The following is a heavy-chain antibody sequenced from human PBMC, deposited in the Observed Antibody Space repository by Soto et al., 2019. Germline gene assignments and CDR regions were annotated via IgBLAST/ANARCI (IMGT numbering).Heavy chain of an antibody. D-gene: IGHD3-9*01. CDR1: GGSFSGYY. Sequence: PSETLSLTCAVYGGSFSGYYWSWIRQPPGKGLEWIGEINHSGSTNYNPSLKSRVTISVDTSKNQFSLKLSSVTAADTAVYYCATASIDYDILTGYYLGGYYFDYWGQGTLVTVSS. V-gene: IGHV4-34*01. CDR3: ATASIDYDILTGYYLGGYYFDY. J-gene: IGHJ4*02. CDR2: INHSGST.